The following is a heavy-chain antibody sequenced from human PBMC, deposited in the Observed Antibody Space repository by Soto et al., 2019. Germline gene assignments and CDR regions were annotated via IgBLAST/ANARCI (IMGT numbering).Heavy chain of an antibody. V-gene: IGHV1-8*01. D-gene: IGHD6-19*01. Sequence: QVQLVQSGAEVKKPGASVKVSCKASGYTFTSYDINWVRQATGQGLKWMGWMNPNSGNTGYAQKFQGRVTMTRNTSRSTAYMELRSLRSEDTAVYYCARERSSGWYVDYWGQGTLVTVSS. CDR1: GYTFTSYD. CDR3: ARERSSGWYVDY. J-gene: IGHJ4*02. CDR2: MNPNSGNT.